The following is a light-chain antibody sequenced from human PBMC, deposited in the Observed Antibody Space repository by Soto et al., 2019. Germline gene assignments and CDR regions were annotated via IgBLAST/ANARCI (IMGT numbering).Light chain of an antibody. J-gene: IGKJ5*01. CDR2: GAS. CDR1: QSVSNNY. CDR3: QHYAHNSPIT. Sequence: EIVLTQAPGSLSLSPGERATHSCRASQSVSNNYLAWYQQKPGQAPRLLIYGASNRATGIPDRFSGSGSGTDFTLTISRLEPEDFALYYCQHYAHNSPITFGQGTRLEIK. V-gene: IGKV3-20*01.